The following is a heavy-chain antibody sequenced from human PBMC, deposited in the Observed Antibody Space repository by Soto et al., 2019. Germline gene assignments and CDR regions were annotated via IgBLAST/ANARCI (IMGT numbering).Heavy chain of an antibody. V-gene: IGHV3-66*01. Sequence: EVQLVESGGGLVQPGGSLRLSCAASGFTVSSKYMSWVRQAPGKGLEWVSLIQSGGSTYYAGSVKGRFTISRDNSENTLFRQMNSLRVEDTAVYYGTRDDVHCSGGRCYGVPMDVWGKGPTVTVSA. J-gene: IGHJ6*04. CDR1: GFTVSSKY. D-gene: IGHD2-15*01. CDR2: IQSGGST. CDR3: TRDDVHCSGGRCYGVPMDV.